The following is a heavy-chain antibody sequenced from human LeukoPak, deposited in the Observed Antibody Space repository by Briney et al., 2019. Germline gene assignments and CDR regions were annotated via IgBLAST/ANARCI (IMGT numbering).Heavy chain of an antibody. CDR3: ARRRGGSLTASDY. Sequence: PGESLKISCKCSGYSFTSYWIGWVRQMPGKGLEWMGIIYPGDSDTSYSPSFQGQVTISADKSISTAYLQWGSLKASDTAMYYCARRRGGSLTASDYWGQGTLVTVSS. D-gene: IGHD1-20*01. V-gene: IGHV5-51*01. CDR2: IYPGDSDT. J-gene: IGHJ4*02. CDR1: GYSFTSYW.